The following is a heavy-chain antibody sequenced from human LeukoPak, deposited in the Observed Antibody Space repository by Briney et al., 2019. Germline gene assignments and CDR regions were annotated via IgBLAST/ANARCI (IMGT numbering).Heavy chain of an antibody. D-gene: IGHD6-6*01. CDR2: IYSGGST. J-gene: IGHJ4*02. Sequence: GGSLRLSCAASGFTVSSNYMSWVRQAPGQWLEWVSVIYSGGSTYYADSVKGRFTISRDNSKNTLYLQMNSLRAEDTAVYYCASPPTAARPGYWGQGTLVTVSS. CDR3: ASPPTAARPGY. CDR1: GFTVSSNY. V-gene: IGHV3-53*01.